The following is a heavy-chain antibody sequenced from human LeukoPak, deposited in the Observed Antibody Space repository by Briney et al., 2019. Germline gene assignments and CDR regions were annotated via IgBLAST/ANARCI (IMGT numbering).Heavy chain of an antibody. CDR2: ISSSSYI. V-gene: IGHV3-21*01. D-gene: IGHD4-17*01. J-gene: IGHJ4*02. CDR3: ARDYYGDYAFDY. Sequence: PGTSLRLSCAASEFTFSSYSMNWVRQAPGKGLEWVSSISSSSYIYYADSVKGRFTISRDNAKKSLYLQMNSLRAEDTAVYYCARDYYGDYAFDYWGQGTLVTVSS. CDR1: EFTFSSYS.